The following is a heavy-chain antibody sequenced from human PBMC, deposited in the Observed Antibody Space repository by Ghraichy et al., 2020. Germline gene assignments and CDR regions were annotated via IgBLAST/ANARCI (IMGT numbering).Heavy chain of an antibody. Sequence: GGSLRLSCSASGFNFTTYSVNWVRQTPGKGLEWISSIRPTGTSMYYADAVNGRFTISRDNAKKSLYLQMNSLRGEDTAVYYCVRDGFYYDNAGYYGLYSFFDLWGRGTLVTVST. CDR3: VRDGFYYDNAGYYGLYSFFDL. V-gene: IGHV3-21*01. CDR1: GFNFTTYS. J-gene: IGHJ2*01. CDR2: IRPTGTSM. D-gene: IGHD3-22*01.